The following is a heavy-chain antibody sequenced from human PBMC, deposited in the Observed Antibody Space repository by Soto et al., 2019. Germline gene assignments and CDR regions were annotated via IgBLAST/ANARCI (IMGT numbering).Heavy chain of an antibody. J-gene: IGHJ4*02. V-gene: IGHV3-33*01. CDR3: ARDRGIAARHFDY. D-gene: IGHD6-6*01. Sequence: QVQLVESGGGVVQPGRSLRLSCAASGFTFSSYGMHWVRQAPGKGLEWVAVIWYDGSNKYYADSVKGRFTISRDNSKNTLYLQMNSLRAEDTAVYYCARDRGIAARHFDYWGQGTLVTVSS. CDR2: IWYDGSNK. CDR1: GFTFSSYG.